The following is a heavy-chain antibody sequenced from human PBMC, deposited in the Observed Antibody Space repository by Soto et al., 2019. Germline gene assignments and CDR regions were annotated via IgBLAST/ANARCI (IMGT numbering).Heavy chain of an antibody. V-gene: IGHV1-46*01. D-gene: IGHD3-3*01. CDR3: AKAPRGGVIITTHSAHIDY. CDR2: INPDGGST. Sequence: QVQLVQSGAEVKKPGASVMLSCKASGYTFTSYYMHWVRQAPGQGLEWMGIINPDGGSTRYAQKFQGRVTMTRDTSTRTFHMELSSLRSEDTAMYYCAKAPRGGVIITTHSAHIDYWGQGTLVTVSS. J-gene: IGHJ4*02. CDR1: GYTFTSYY.